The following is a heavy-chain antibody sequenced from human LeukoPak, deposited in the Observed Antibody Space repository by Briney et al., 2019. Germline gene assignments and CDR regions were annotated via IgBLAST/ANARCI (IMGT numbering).Heavy chain of an antibody. D-gene: IGHD5-12*01. CDR1: NGSISTGF. Sequence: SETLSLTCTVTNGSISTGFWTWIRQPVGEGLEGLGRLYVRGGTRYNPSLRGRLTMSAVTSTNQFSLKLTSVTAADTAVYYCARAVRVPTSLLSVGFYFDRWGQGILVTVSS. CDR2: LYVRGGT. V-gene: IGHV4-4*07. J-gene: IGHJ4*02. CDR3: ARAVRVPTSLLSVGFYFDR.